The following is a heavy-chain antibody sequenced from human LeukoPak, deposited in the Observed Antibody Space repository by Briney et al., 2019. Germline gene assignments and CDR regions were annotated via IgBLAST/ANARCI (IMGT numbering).Heavy chain of an antibody. D-gene: IGHD3-22*01. CDR3: ARGAATSGYHGDYFDY. V-gene: IGHV5-51*01. Sequence: GESLKISCKGSGYSFTNYWIGWVRQMPGKGLEWMGIIYPRDSYSKYSPSFEGQVIISADKSIAAAYLQWSSLKASDTAMYYCARGAATSGYHGDYFDYWGQGTLVTVSS. CDR2: IYPRDSYS. J-gene: IGHJ4*02. CDR1: GYSFTNYW.